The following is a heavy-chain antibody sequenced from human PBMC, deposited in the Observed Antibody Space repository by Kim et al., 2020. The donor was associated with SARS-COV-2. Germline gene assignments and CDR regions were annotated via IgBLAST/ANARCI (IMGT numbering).Heavy chain of an antibody. J-gene: IGHJ3*02. CDR3: AREYCSSTSCYRSSDAFDI. CDR2: MNPNSGNT. V-gene: IGHV1-8*01. D-gene: IGHD2-2*01. Sequence: ASVKVSCKASGYTFTSYDINWVRQATGQGLEWMGWMNPNSGNTGYAQKFQGRVTMTRNTSISTAYMELSSLRSEDTAVYYCAREYCSSTSCYRSSDAFDIWGQGTMVTVSS. CDR1: GYTFTSYD.